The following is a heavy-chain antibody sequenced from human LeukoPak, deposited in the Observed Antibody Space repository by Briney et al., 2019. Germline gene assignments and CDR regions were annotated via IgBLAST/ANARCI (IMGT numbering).Heavy chain of an antibody. J-gene: IGHJ4*02. CDR3: ASRTGSYYPFDS. V-gene: IGHV5-51*01. CDR1: GYSFSNYY. CDR2: MYPGGSDI. D-gene: IGHD1-26*01. Sequence: GESLKISCKGSGYSFSNYYIDWVRQMPGKGLEWMGVMYPGGSDIRYSPSLQGQVTISAETSIDTAYLKWSSLKASDSAMYYCASRTGSYYPFDSWGQGTLVTVSS.